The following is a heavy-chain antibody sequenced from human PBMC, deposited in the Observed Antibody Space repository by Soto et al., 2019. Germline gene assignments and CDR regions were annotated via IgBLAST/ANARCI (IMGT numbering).Heavy chain of an antibody. CDR2: IYYSGST. J-gene: IGHJ4*02. Sequence: PSETLSLTCTVSGGSISSYYWSWIRQPPGKGLEWIGYIYYSGSTNYNPSLKSRVTISVDTSKNQFSLKLSSVTAADTAVYYCARARDAYGGNFDYWGQGTLVTVSS. CDR3: ARARDAYGGNFDY. V-gene: IGHV4-59*08. CDR1: GGSISSYY. D-gene: IGHD4-17*01.